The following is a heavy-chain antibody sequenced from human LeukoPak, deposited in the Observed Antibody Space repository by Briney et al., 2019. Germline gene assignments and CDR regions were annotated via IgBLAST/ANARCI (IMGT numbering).Heavy chain of an antibody. D-gene: IGHD6-19*01. CDR3: ARETAQWLPAYVNWFDP. Sequence: PGGSLRLSCVASGFTFSNTAMSWVRQAPGKGLEWVSSISSSSSYIYYADSVKGRFTISRDNAKNSLYLQMNRLRAEDTAVYYCARETAQWLPAYVNWFDPWGQGTLVTVSS. CDR1: GFTFSNTA. V-gene: IGHV3-21*01. J-gene: IGHJ5*02. CDR2: ISSSSSYI.